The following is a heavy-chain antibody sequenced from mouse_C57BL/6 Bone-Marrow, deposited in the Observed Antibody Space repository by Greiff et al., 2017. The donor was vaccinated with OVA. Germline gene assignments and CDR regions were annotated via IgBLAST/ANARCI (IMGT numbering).Heavy chain of an antibody. CDR3: IEDSAVYYCDYYDAIDY. CDR1: YTFS. CDR2: GQGLEWIG. V-gene: IGHV1-87*01. J-gene: IGHJ4*01. D-gene: IGHD1-1*01. Sequence: QVQLQQSGPELARPWASVKISCQAFYTFSRRVDFAIRDTNYWMQRVKQRPGQGLEWIGAIYPGNDDTSYNQMFMGKSNLTSDKSASTAYMQLSSLTIEDSAVYYCDYYDAIDYWGQGTSVTVSS.